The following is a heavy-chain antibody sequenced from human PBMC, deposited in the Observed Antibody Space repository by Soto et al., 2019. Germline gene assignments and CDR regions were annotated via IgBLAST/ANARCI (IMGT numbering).Heavy chain of an antibody. CDR2: IYYSGRT. D-gene: IGHD2-21*02. CDR3: ASVIGGDSVYYFDF. V-gene: IGHV4-31*03. J-gene: IGHJ4*02. Sequence: SETLSLTCTVSGVSISSGGYYWSWIRQHPGKGLEWIGNIYYSGRTYYNPSLKSRVILSVDTSKNHFSLTLRSVTAADSAMYYCASVIGGDSVYYFDFWGQGALLTVSS. CDR1: GVSISSGGYY.